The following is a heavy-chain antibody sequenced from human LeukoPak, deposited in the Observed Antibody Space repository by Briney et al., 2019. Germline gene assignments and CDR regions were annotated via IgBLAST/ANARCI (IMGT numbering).Heavy chain of an antibody. CDR1: GFTFSSYS. D-gene: IGHD3-10*01. CDR3: AKDLRQVWFGELLVPDY. V-gene: IGHV3-48*01. J-gene: IGHJ4*02. CDR2: ISSSSTTI. Sequence: PGGSLRLSCAASGFTFSSYSMMWVRQAPGKGLEWVSYISSSSTTIHYADSVKGRFTISRDNSKNTLYLQMNSLRPEDTAMYYCAKDLRQVWFGELLVPDYWGQGTLVTVSS.